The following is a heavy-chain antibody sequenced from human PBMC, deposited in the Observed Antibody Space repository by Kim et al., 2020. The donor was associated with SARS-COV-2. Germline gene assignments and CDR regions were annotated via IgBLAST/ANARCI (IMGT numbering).Heavy chain of an antibody. D-gene: IGHD3-9*01. CDR3: ASDKAVLNY. Sequence: SKKNYAVTVKVRFTISRDNSKCRLYLQMNSLRAEDTAVYYCASDKAVLNYWGQGTLVTFSS. V-gene: IGHV3-33*01. CDR2: SKK. J-gene: IGHJ4*02.